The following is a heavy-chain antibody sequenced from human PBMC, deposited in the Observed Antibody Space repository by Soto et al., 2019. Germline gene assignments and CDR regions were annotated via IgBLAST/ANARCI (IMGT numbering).Heavy chain of an antibody. CDR3: AKVERMTPYTHLR. V-gene: IGHV3-23*01. Sequence: PGGSLRLSCEASGFTISNYGMTWVRQAPGKGLEWVSAISGRDGYTYYADSVKGRFIISRDNSKNTLYLQMNSLTAEDTAIYYCAKVERMTPYTHLRWGQGTLVTVSS. D-gene: IGHD1-1*01. CDR2: ISGRDGYT. CDR1: GFTISNYG. J-gene: IGHJ4*02.